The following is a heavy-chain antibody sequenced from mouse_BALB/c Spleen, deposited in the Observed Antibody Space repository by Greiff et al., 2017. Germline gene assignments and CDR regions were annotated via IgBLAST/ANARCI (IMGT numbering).Heavy chain of an antibody. CDR1: GFTFSSYW. V-gene: IGHV6-6*02. Sequence: VQLKESGGGLVQPGGSMKLSCVASGFTFSSYWMSWVRQSPEKGLEWVAEIRLKSDNYATHYAESVKGKFTISRDDSKSRLYLQMNSLRAEDTGIYYCTGLRHAMDYWGQGTSVTVSS. CDR2: IRLKSDNYAT. J-gene: IGHJ4*01. D-gene: IGHD2-4*01. CDR3: TGLRHAMDY.